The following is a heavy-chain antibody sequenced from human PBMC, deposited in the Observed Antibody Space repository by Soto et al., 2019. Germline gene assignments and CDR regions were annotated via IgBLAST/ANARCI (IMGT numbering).Heavy chain of an antibody. CDR3: ARGRGYGNWFDP. V-gene: IGHV1-69*13. Sequence: ASVKVSCKASGGTFSSYAISWVRQAPGQGLEWMGGIIPIFGTANYAQKFQGRVTITADESTSTAYMELSSLRSEDTAVFCWARGRGYGNWFDPWGQGTLVTVSS. D-gene: IGHD5-12*01. CDR1: GGTFSSYA. J-gene: IGHJ5*02. CDR2: IIPIFGTA.